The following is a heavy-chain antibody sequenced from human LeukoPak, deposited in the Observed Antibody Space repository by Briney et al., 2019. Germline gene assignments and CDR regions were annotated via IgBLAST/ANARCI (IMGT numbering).Heavy chain of an antibody. Sequence: ASVKVSCKASGGTFSSYAISWVRQAPGQGLEWMGRIIPIFGTANYAQKFQGRVTSTTDESTSTAYMELSSLRSEDTAVYYCARDLSKVGSPFDYWGQGTLVTVSS. J-gene: IGHJ4*02. CDR1: GGTFSSYA. CDR2: IIPIFGTA. V-gene: IGHV1-69*05. CDR3: ARDLSKVGSPFDY. D-gene: IGHD1-26*01.